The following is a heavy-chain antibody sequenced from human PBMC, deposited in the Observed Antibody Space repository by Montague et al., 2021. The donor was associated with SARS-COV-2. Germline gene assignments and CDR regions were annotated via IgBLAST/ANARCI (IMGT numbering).Heavy chain of an antibody. J-gene: IGHJ6*02. D-gene: IGHD2-2*01. Sequence: SVRLSCVASGFTFDDYALHWVRQAPGKGLEWVSGISWNSGSIGYADSVKGRFTISRDNAKNSLYLQMNSLRAEDTALYYCARAAEDIVVVPAAMGPQYYYYGMDVWGQGTTVTVSS. CDR3: ARAAEDIVVVPAAMGPQYYYYGMDV. CDR1: GFTFDDYA. CDR2: ISWNSGSI. V-gene: IGHV3-9*01.